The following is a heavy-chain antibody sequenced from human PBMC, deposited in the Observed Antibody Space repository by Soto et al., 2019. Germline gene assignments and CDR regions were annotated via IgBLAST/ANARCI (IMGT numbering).Heavy chain of an antibody. V-gene: IGHV3-33*01. CDR3: ARSKDYYDSSGYDWYFDL. CDR2: IWYDGSNK. J-gene: IGHJ2*01. CDR1: GFTFSSYG. D-gene: IGHD3-22*01. Sequence: QVQLVESGGGVVQPGRSLRLSCAASGFTFSSYGMHWVRQAPGKGLEWVAVIWYDGSNKYYADSVKGRFTISRDNSKNTLYLQMSSLRAEDTAVYYCARSKDYYDSSGYDWYFDLWGRGTLVTVSS.